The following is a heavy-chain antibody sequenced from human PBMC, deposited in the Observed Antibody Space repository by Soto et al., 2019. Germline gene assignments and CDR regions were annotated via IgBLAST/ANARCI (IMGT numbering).Heavy chain of an antibody. D-gene: IGHD3-10*01. J-gene: IGHJ4*02. CDR1: GGSFSGYY. CDR3: ARAGLWGYYGSGPSDY. CDR2: INHSGST. V-gene: IGHV4-34*01. Sequence: PSETLSLTCAVYGGSFSGYYWSWIRQPPGKGLEWIGEINHSGSTNYNPSLKSRVTISVDTSKNQFSLKLSSVTAADTVVYYCARAGLWGYYGSGPSDYWGQGTLVTVSS.